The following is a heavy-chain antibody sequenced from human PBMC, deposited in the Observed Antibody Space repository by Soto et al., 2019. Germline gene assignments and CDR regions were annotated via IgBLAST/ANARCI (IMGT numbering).Heavy chain of an antibody. CDR3: ARGGRLLQYTPSDFDY. J-gene: IGHJ4*02. V-gene: IGHV1-18*01. CDR2: ISAYNGNT. Sequence: QVQLVQSGAEVKKPGASVKVSCKASGYTFTSYGISWVRQAPGQGLEWMGWISAYNGNTNYAQKLQGRVTMTTDTSTRTAYTELRSLRTDDTAVYYCARGGRLLQYTPSDFDYWGQGTLVTVSS. CDR1: GYTFTSYG. D-gene: IGHD2-21*01.